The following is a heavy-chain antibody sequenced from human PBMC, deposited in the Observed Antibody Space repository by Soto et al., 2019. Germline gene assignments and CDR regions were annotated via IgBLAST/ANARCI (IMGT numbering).Heavy chain of an antibody. D-gene: IGHD3-10*01. V-gene: IGHV1-2*02. CDR1: GYTFTGYY. J-gene: IGHJ6*02. CDR3: ARGEMVRGVMGDYYSNNMRGMDV. Sequence: ASVKVSCKASGYTFTGYYMHWVRQAPGQGLEWMGWINPNSGGTNYAQKFQGRVTMTRDTSISTAYMELSRLRSDDTAVYYCARGEMVRGVMGDYYSNNMRGMDVWGQGTTVTVSS. CDR2: INPNSGGT.